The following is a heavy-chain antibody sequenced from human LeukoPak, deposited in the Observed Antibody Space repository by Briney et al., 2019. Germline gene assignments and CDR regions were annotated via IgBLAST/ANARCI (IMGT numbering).Heavy chain of an antibody. CDR2: IYTSGST. J-gene: IGHJ2*01. CDR1: GASISSYY. Sequence: SETLSLTCTVSGASISSYYCSWIRQPAGKGLEWIGRIYTSGSTNYNPSLKSRVTMSVDTSKNQFSLKMSSLTAADTAVYYCARDHLTTDAWYFDLWGRGTLVTVSS. CDR3: ARDHLTTDAWYFDL. D-gene: IGHD4-17*01. V-gene: IGHV4-4*07.